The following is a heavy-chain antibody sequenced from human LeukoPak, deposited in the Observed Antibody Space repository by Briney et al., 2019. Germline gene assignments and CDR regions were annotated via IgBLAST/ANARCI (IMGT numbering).Heavy chain of an antibody. D-gene: IGHD6-6*01. J-gene: IGHJ5*02. V-gene: IGHV1-69*04. CDR2: IIPILGIA. CDR1: GGTFSSYA. Sequence: ASVKVSCKASGGTFSSYAISWVRQAPGQGLEWMGRIIPILGIANYAQKFQGRVTITADKSTSTAYMELSSLRSEDTAVYYCARDPGTWIVARPGWLDPWGQGTLVTVSS. CDR3: ARDPGTWIVARPGWLDP.